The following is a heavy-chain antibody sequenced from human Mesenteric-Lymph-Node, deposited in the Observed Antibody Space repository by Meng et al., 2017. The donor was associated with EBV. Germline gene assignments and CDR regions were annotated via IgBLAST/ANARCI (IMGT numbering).Heavy chain of an antibody. V-gene: IGHV6-1*01. J-gene: IGHJ4*02. Sequence: LQQQGPALVKPSRTLSLASANSGDSVSSNSVGWAWIRQSPSRVLEWLGRTYYRSKWYNDYALSVESRITMNPDTSKNQFSLQLNSVTPDDTALYYCARAAAGKGTYDSWGQGTLVTVSS. CDR2: TYYRSKWYN. CDR1: GDSVSSNSVG. D-gene: IGHD6-19*01. CDR3: ARAAAGKGTYDS.